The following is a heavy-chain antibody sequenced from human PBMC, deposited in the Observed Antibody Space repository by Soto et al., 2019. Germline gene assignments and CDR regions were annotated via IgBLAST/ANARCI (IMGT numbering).Heavy chain of an antibody. CDR2: IYYSGST. Sequence: QVQLQESGPGLVKPSETLSLTCTVSGGSISSYYWSWIRQPPGKGLEWIGYIYYSGSTNYNPSLKSRVTISVDTSKNQFSLKLSSVTAADTAVYYCARELASRHGAAGHNWFDPWGQGTLVTVSS. CDR3: ARELASRHGAAGHNWFDP. V-gene: IGHV4-59*01. D-gene: IGHD6-13*01. CDR1: GGSISSYY. J-gene: IGHJ5*02.